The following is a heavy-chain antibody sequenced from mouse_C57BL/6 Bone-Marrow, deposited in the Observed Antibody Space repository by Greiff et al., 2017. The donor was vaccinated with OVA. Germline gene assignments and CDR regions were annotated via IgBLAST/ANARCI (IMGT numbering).Heavy chain of an antibody. J-gene: IGHJ2*01. CDR3: ARDYGSSYAGV. Sequence: QVQLQQPGAELVMPGASVKLSCKASGYTFTSYWMHWVKQRPGQGLEWIGEIDPSDSYTNYNQKFKGKSTLTVDKSSSTAYMQLSSLTSEDSAVYYCARDYGSSYAGVWGQGTTLTVSS. D-gene: IGHD1-1*01. CDR1: GYTFTSYW. CDR2: IDPSDSYT. V-gene: IGHV1-69*01.